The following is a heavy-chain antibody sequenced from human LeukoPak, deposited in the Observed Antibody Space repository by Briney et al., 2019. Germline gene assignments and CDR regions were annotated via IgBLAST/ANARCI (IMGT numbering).Heavy chain of an antibody. J-gene: IGHJ4*02. CDR1: GFKLIGYS. Sequence: GGSLRLPCAASGFKLIGYSMNWVRQAPGKGLEWVGRIKSKTDGGTTDYAAPVKGRFTISRDDSKNTLYLQMNSLKTEDTAVYYCTTTVAVWEPKDYWGQGTLVTVSS. CDR2: IKSKTDGGTT. V-gene: IGHV3-15*01. D-gene: IGHD1-26*01. CDR3: TTTVAVWEPKDY.